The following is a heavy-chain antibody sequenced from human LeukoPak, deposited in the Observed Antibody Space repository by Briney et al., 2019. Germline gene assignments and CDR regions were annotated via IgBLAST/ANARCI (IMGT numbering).Heavy chain of an antibody. CDR2: ISSDGGST. CDR1: GFTFSSYA. J-gene: IGHJ3*02. Sequence: GGSLRLSCAASGFTFSSYAMHWVRQAPGKGLEYVSAISSDGGSTYYANSVKGRFTISRDQSKNTLYLQMGSLRAEDMAVYYCARNRGGNDVFDIWGQGTMVTVSS. V-gene: IGHV3-64*01. D-gene: IGHD4-23*01. CDR3: ARNRGGNDVFDI.